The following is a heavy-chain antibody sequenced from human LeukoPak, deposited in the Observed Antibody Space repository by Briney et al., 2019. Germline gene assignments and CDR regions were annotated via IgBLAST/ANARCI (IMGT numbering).Heavy chain of an antibody. CDR1: GFTFSTYW. CDR3: AREKSGGDAFDI. D-gene: IGHD3-16*01. CDR2: IKQDGSEK. Sequence: GGSLRLSCAASGFTFSTYWMSWVRQAPGKGLEWVANIKQDGSEKYYVDSVKGRFTISRDNAKNSLYLQLSGLRAEDTAVYYCAREKSGGDAFDIWGQGTVVTVSS. V-gene: IGHV3-7*01. J-gene: IGHJ3*02.